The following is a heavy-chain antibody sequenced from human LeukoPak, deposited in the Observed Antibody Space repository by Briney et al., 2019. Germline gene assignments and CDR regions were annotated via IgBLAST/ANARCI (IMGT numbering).Heavy chain of an antibody. Sequence: PGTSLRLSCAASGFTFISYAIHWVRQAPGKGLEWVAVISFHGTDTFYADSVKGRFTISRDNSKNTLYLQMNSLRAEDTAVYYCAKDRYYGSGIDYWGQGTLVTVSS. CDR3: AKDRYYGSGIDY. V-gene: IGHV3-30*04. D-gene: IGHD3-10*01. CDR1: GFTFISYA. J-gene: IGHJ4*02. CDR2: ISFHGTDT.